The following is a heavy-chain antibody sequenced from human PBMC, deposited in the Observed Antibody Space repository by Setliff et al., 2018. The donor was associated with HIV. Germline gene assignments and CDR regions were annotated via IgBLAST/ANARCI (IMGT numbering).Heavy chain of an antibody. CDR1: GFTVSSSY. CDR2: IYSGGST. J-gene: IGHJ3*02. D-gene: IGHD6-13*01. Sequence: PGGSLRLSCAASGFTVSSSYMSWVRQAPGKGLEWVSVIYSGGSTYYADSVKGRFTISRDNSKNTLYLQMNSLRAEDTAVYYCARGEQQLGAGAFDIWGQGTMVTVSS. CDR3: ARGEQQLGAGAFDI. V-gene: IGHV3-66*02.